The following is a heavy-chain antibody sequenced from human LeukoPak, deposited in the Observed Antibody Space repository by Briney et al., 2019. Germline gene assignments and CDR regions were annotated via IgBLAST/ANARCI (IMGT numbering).Heavy chain of an antibody. D-gene: IGHD4-23*01. CDR1: GFTFSSYA. J-gene: IGHJ6*02. CDR2: VSHDGTNK. Sequence: GGSLRLSCAASGFTFSSYAMSWVRQAPGKGLEWVAVVSHDGTNKFYADSVRGRFTISRDNSKNSLYLQMNSLRSDDTAVYYCARDSHDYGGNPSYYYYGMDVWGQGTTVTVSS. V-gene: IGHV3-30*03. CDR3: ARDSHDYGGNPSYYYYGMDV.